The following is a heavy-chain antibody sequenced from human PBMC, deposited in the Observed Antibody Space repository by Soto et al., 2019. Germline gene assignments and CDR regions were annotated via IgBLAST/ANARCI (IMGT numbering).Heavy chain of an antibody. CDR2: INHSGST. Sequence: QVQLQQWGAGLLKPSETLSLTCAVYGGSFSGYYWSWIRQPPGKGLEWIGEINHSGSTNYNPSLKSRVTISVDTSKNQFSLKLSSVTAADTALYYCARGRRDTIFGVVIRGWFDPWGQGTLVTVSS. J-gene: IGHJ5*02. D-gene: IGHD3-3*01. CDR3: ARGRRDTIFGVVIRGWFDP. CDR1: GGSFSGYY. V-gene: IGHV4-34*01.